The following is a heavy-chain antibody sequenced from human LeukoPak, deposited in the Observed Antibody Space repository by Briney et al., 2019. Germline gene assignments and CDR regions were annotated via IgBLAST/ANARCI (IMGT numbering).Heavy chain of an antibody. V-gene: IGHV4-59*01. J-gene: IGHJ3*02. Sequence: SETLSLTCTVSGCSISSYYWSWIRQPPGKGLEWIGYIYYSGSTNYNPSLKSRVTISVDTSKNQFSLKLSSVTAADTAVYYCASALYDSSGADAFDIWGQGTMVTVSS. D-gene: IGHD3-22*01. CDR3: ASALYDSSGADAFDI. CDR2: IYYSGST. CDR1: GCSISSYY.